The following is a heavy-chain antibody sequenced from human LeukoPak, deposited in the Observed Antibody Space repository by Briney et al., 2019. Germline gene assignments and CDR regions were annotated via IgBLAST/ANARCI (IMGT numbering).Heavy chain of an antibody. D-gene: IGHD3-16*01. CDR3: ARRLRGHFDY. V-gene: IGHV1-18*01. J-gene: IGHJ4*02. CDR2: ISAYNGNT. Sequence: GASVKVSCKTSGGTFNNSAISWVRQAPGQGLEWMGWISAYNGNTNYAQKLQGRVTMTTDTSTSTAYMELRSLRSDDTAVYYCARRLRGHFDYWGQGTLVTVSS. CDR1: GGTFNNSA.